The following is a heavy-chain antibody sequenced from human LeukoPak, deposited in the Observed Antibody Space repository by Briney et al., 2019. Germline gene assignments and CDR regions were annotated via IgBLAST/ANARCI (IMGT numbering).Heavy chain of an antibody. Sequence: GGSLRLSCAASGFTFSNSWMSWVRQAPGKGLEWVATIKPDGSAQYYVDSVKGRFTISRDNAKNSLYLQMNSLRADDTAVYYCGRGGAYSDYWGQGTLVTVSS. CDR1: GFTFSNSW. V-gene: IGHV3-7*01. CDR3: GRGGAYSDY. CDR2: IKPDGSAQ. J-gene: IGHJ4*02. D-gene: IGHD1-26*01.